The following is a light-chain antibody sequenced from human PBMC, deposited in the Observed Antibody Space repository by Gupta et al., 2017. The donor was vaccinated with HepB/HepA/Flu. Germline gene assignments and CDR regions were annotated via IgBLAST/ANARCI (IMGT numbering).Light chain of an antibody. CDR3: RRDYTTAHT. CDR1: QSVLYSSNNKNY. CDR2: WAS. Sequence: DIVMTQSPDSLAVSLGERATINCKSSQSVLYSSNNKNYLAWYQQKPGQPPKLLIYWASTRESPVPDRFSGSGSGSAFTLSIISLQAEDVAVYYCRRDYTTAHTFGEGTKMEIK. V-gene: IGKV4-1*01. J-gene: IGKJ2*01.